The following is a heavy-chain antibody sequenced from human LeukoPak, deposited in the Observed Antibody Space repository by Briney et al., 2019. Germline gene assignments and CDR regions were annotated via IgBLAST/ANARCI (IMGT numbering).Heavy chain of an antibody. CDR2: IYYSGST. CDR3: ARSRTTVTLSVDY. CDR1: GGSLSSYY. Sequence: SETLSLTCTVSGGSLSSYYWSWLRQPPGKGLEWIGYIYYSGSTNYNPSLKSRVTISVDTSKNQFSLKLSSVTAADTAVYYCARSRTTVTLSVDYWGQGTLVTVSS. D-gene: IGHD4-17*01. V-gene: IGHV4-59*01. J-gene: IGHJ4*02.